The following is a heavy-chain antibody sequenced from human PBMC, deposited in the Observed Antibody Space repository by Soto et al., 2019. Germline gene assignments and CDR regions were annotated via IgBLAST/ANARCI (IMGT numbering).Heavy chain of an antibody. CDR1: GYSFTDYF. D-gene: IGHD2-21*01. J-gene: IGHJ4*02. CDR2: INPDGGTT. V-gene: IGHV1-46*01. CDR3: ASLIGVDVLRDY. Sequence: QVQLVQSGAEVRKPGASVKVSCKASGYSFTDYFVHWVRQAPGQGPEWMGIINPDGGTTGYAQKFQGRVTLTSDTSTNTLYMELRGLTSDDTVVYYCASLIGVDVLRDYWGQGTRVTVSS.